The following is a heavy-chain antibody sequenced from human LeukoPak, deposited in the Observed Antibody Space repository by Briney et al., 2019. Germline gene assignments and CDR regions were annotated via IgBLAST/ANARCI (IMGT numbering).Heavy chain of an antibody. CDR1: GGSISSSSYY. CDR2: VYYSGST. J-gene: IGHJ4*02. V-gene: IGHV4-39*01. Sequence: SETLSLTCTVSGGSISSSSYYWGWIRQPPGKGLEWIGSVYYSGSTNYRPSLRSRVTIAVDTSKNQFSLKLSSVTATDTAVYYCARHDGSYYTYNSDYWGQGTLVTVSS. D-gene: IGHD3-22*01. CDR3: ARHDGSYYTYNSDY.